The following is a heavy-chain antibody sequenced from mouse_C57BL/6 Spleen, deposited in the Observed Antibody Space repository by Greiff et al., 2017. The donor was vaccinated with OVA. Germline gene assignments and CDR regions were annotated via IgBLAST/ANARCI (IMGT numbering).Heavy chain of an antibody. V-gene: IGHV1-19*01. J-gene: IGHJ2*01. Sequence: VHVKQSGPVLVKPGASVKMSCKASGYTFTDYYMNWVKQSHGKSLEWIGVINPYNGGTSYNQKFKGKATLTVDKSSSTAYMELNSLTSEDSAVYYCARLRLFDYWGQGTTLTVSS. CDR1: GYTFTDYY. CDR3: ARLRLFDY. D-gene: IGHD2-12*01. CDR2: INPYNGGT.